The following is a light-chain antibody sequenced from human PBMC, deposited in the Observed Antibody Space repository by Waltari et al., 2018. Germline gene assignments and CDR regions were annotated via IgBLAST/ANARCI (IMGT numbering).Light chain of an antibody. J-gene: IGKJ2*01. V-gene: IGKV4-1*01. Sequence: DIVMTQSPDSLSVSLGERATINCKSSLSGLYPSNNKPYLAWYQQKPGQPPKLLSYWASTRECGVPDRFSGSGSGTDFTLTISGLQDEDVAVYYCQQYYSSPYTFGQGTKLEIK. CDR2: WAS. CDR3: QQYYSSPYT. CDR1: LSGLYPSNNKPY.